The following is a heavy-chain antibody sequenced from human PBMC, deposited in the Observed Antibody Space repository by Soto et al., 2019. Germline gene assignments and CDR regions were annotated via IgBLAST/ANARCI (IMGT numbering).Heavy chain of an antibody. CDR1: GGSIVDYY. J-gene: IGHJ5*02. D-gene: IGHD1-7*01. CDR2: IYYTGNT. V-gene: IGHV4-59*01. CDR3: ARDVNRWELRGFFDP. Sequence: SETLSLTCSVSGGSIVDYYWSWIRQPPGKGLEWIGFIYYTGNTRYNPSLGSRVTISLDTSKNQFSLKLTSETAAGTAFYYCARDVNRWELRGFFDPWGRGALVTVSS.